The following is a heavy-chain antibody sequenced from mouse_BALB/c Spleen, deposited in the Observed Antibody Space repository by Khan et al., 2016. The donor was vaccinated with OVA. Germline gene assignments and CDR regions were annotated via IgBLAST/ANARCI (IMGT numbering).Heavy chain of an antibody. V-gene: IGHV5-9-3*01. Sequence: EVELVESGGGLVKPGGSLKLSCTVSGFTFSNYAMSWVRQTPEKRLEWVATISSGGTYTSYPDSVRGRFTISRDNANNTLYLQMSSRRSEDTAMFYCVRTPGYYGSNYFDYWGQGTTLTVSS. CDR3: VRTPGYYGSNYFDY. J-gene: IGHJ2*01. CDR1: GFTFSNYA. D-gene: IGHD1-1*01. CDR2: ISSGGTYT.